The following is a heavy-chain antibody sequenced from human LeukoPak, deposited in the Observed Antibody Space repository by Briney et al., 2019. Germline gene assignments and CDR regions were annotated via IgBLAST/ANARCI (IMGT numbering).Heavy chain of an antibody. J-gene: IGHJ5*02. D-gene: IGHD5/OR15-5a*01. V-gene: IGHV4-30-4*08. CDR1: GGSISSGDYY. CDR3: ARERVYPNWFDP. CDR2: IYYSGST. Sequence: SETLSLTXTVPGGSISSGDYYWSWIRQPPGKGLEWIGYIYYSGSTYYNPSLKSRVTISVDTSKNQFSLKLSSVTAADTAVYYCARERVYPNWFDPWGQGTLVTVSS.